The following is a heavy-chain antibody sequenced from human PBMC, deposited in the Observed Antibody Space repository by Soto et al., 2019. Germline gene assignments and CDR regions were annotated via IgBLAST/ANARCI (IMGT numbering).Heavy chain of an antibody. CDR2: VYYSEST. Sequence: QVQLQESGPGLVKPSQTLSLTCAVSGGSINSASYYWSWIRQHPGKGLEWIGYVYYSESTYYNPSLTRRLTISIDTSKNQFSLKLNSVTAADTAVYYCARDVTGWFDPWGQGTLVTVSS. J-gene: IGHJ5*02. CDR3: ARDVTGWFDP. V-gene: IGHV4-31*11. D-gene: IGHD3-16*01. CDR1: GGSINSASYY.